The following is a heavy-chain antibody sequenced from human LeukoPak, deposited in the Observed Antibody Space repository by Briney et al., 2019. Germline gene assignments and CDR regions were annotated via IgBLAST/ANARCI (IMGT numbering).Heavy chain of an antibody. CDR2: TSGSGGST. CDR1: GFTFSSYA. J-gene: IGHJ4*02. D-gene: IGHD3-22*01. Sequence: PGGSLRLSCAASGFTFSSYAMSWVRQAPRKGLEWVSATSGSGGSTYYADSVKGRFTISRDNSKNTLYLQMNSLRAEDTAVYYCALRITMIVVVITAAPDGFFDYWGQGTLVTVSS. V-gene: IGHV3-23*01. CDR3: ALRITMIVVVITAAPDGFFDY.